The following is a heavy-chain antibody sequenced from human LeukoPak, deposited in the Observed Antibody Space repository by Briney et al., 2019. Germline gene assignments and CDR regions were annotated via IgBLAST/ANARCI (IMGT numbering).Heavy chain of an antibody. CDR3: ARHGRAALVGFDY. CDR1: GGSISSGGYY. J-gene: IGHJ4*02. Sequence: SQTLSLTCTVSGGSISSGGYYWSWIRQHPGKGLEWIGYIYYSGSSYYNPSLKSRVSTSVDTSKNQFSLKLTSVTAADTAVYYCARHGRAALVGFDYWGQGTLVTVSS. V-gene: IGHV4-31*03. CDR2: IYYSGSS. D-gene: IGHD5-18*01.